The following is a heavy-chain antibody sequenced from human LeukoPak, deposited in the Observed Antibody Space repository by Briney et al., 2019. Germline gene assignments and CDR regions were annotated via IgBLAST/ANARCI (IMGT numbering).Heavy chain of an antibody. CDR2: IYYSGST. CDR3: ARGGAYGDYVGY. Sequence: SETLSLTCTVSGGSISSYYWSWIRQPPGKGLEWIGYIYYSGSTNYNPSLKSRVTISVDTSKNQFSLKLNSVTAADTAVYYCARGGAYGDYVGYWGQGTLVTVSS. CDR1: GGSISSYY. J-gene: IGHJ4*02. V-gene: IGHV4-59*01. D-gene: IGHD4-17*01.